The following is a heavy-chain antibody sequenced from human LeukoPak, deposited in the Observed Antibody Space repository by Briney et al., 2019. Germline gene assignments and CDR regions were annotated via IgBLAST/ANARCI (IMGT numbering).Heavy chain of an antibody. CDR1: GFTVSRSY. D-gene: IGHD5-12*01. J-gene: IGHJ5*02. CDR3: ARVTNGYDFGGWFDP. CDR2: IYGGDST. Sequence: GGSLRLSCAASGFTVSRSYMTWVRQTPGRGLEWVSVIYGGDSTSYADSVKGRFTMSRDNSKNTVHLQMNSLRAEDTAVYYCARVTNGYDFGGWFDPWGQGILVTVSS. V-gene: IGHV3-66*01.